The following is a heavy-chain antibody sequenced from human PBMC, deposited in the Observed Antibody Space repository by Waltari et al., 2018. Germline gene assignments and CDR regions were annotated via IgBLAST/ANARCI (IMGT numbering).Heavy chain of an antibody. CDR2: INHSGST. Sequence: QVQLQQWGAGLLKPSETLSLTCAVYGGSFSGYYWSWIRQPPGKGLEWIGEINHSGSTNYNPSLKSRVTISVDTSKNQFSLKLSSVTAADTAVYYCARFTIFGVVNVSYYYYGMDVWGQGTTVTVSS. D-gene: IGHD3-3*01. CDR3: ARFTIFGVVNVSYYYYGMDV. V-gene: IGHV4-34*01. CDR1: GGSFSGYY. J-gene: IGHJ6*02.